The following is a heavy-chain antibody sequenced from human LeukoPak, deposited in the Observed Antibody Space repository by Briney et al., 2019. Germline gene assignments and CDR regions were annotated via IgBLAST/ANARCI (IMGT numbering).Heavy chain of an antibody. V-gene: IGHV3-48*01. J-gene: IGHJ4*02. D-gene: IGHD3-22*01. Sequence: GGSLRLSCAASGFTFSSYSMNWVRQAPGKGLEGVSYISSSSSTIYYADSVKGRFTISRDNAKNSLYLQMNSLRAEDTAVYYCARAEHHYYDSSGYWGYWGQGTLVTVSS. CDR3: ARAEHHYYDSSGYWGY. CDR1: GFTFSSYS. CDR2: ISSSSSTI.